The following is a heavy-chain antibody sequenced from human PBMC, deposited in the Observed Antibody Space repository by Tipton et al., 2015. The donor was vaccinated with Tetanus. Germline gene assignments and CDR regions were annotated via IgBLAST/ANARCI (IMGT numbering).Heavy chain of an antibody. Sequence: TLSLTCTVSGGSISNYYWSWIRQPPGKGLEWIGYIYYTGNTNYNPSLKSRVTISVDTSKSQFSLKLTSVTAADTAVYYCARESWNRDAFDIWGQGTMVTVSS. J-gene: IGHJ3*02. CDR3: ARESWNRDAFDI. V-gene: IGHV4-59*01. CDR1: GGSISNYY. D-gene: IGHD1-1*01. CDR2: IYYTGNT.